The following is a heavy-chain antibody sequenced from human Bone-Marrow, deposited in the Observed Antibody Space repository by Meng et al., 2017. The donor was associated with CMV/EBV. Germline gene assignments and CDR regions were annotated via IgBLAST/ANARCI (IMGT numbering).Heavy chain of an antibody. D-gene: IGHD3-10*01. Sequence: GESLKISCAASGFTFSSYGMHWVRQAPGKGLEWMAFIRYDGSNKYYADSVKGRLTISRDNSKNTLYLQMNSLRAEDTAVYYCAKDNGGSYYYGMDVWGQGTTVTVSS. CDR2: IRYDGSNK. CDR3: AKDNGGSYYYGMDV. CDR1: GFTFSSYG. J-gene: IGHJ6*02. V-gene: IGHV3-30*02.